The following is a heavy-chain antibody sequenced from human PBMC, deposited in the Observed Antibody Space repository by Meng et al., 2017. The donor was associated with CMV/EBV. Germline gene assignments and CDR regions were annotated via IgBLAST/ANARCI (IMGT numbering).Heavy chain of an antibody. D-gene: IGHD2-2*01. CDR1: GFTFSDYY. Sequence: GESLKISCAASGFTFSDYYMSWIRQAPGKGLEWVSYISSSGSTIYYADSLKGRFTISRDNAKNSPYLQMNSLRAEDTAVYYCARDRRYCSSTSCYPPYYYYYGMDVWGQGTTVTVSS. J-gene: IGHJ6*02. V-gene: IGHV3-11*01. CDR3: ARDRRYCSSTSCYPPYYYYYGMDV. CDR2: ISSSGSTI.